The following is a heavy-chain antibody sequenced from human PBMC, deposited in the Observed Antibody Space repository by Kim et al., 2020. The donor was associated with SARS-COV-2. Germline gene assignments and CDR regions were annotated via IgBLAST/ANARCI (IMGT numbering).Heavy chain of an antibody. D-gene: IGHD2-15*01. V-gene: IGHV4-39*01. CDR3: ARLVGGFDP. CDR2: GTT. J-gene: IGHJ5*02. Sequence: GTTYYHPCLKCRVTISVDTSKNQFSLKLSSVTAADTAVYYCARLVGGFDPWGQGTLVTVSS.